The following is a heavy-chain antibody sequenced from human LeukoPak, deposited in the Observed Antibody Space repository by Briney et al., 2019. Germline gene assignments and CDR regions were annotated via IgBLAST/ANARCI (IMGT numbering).Heavy chain of an antibody. J-gene: IGHJ4*02. CDR1: GFTFSSYW. V-gene: IGHV3-7*03. D-gene: IGHD6-13*01. CDR2: MKQDGSEK. Sequence: GGSLRLSCAASGFTFSSYWMSWVRQAPGKGLEWVANMKQDGSEKYYVDSVKGRFTISRDNAKNSLYLQMNSLRAEDTAVYYCARVGVEQQLEEYYFDYWGQGTLVTVSS. CDR3: ARVGVEQQLEEYYFDY.